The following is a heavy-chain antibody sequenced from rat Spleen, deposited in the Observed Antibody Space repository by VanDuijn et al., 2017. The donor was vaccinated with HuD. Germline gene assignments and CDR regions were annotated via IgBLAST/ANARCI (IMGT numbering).Heavy chain of an antibody. CDR1: GFTFSDYF. CDR2: ISYDGGNT. J-gene: IGHJ2*01. V-gene: IGHV5-29*01. CDR3: ARHGYDGSYYYWDY. Sequence: EVQLVESDGGLVQPGRSLKLSCAASGFTFSDYFMAWVRQAPTKGLEWVASISYDGGNTYYRDSVKGRFTISRDNAKSSLYLQMDSLRSEDTATYYCARHGYDGSYYYWDYWGQGVMVTVSS. D-gene: IGHD1-12*02.